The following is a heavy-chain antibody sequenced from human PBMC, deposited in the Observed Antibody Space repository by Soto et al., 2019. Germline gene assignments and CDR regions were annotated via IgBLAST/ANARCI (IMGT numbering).Heavy chain of an antibody. Sequence: QVQLVQSGAEVKKPGASVKVSCKASGYTFIGYYMHWVRQAPGQGLEWMGWINPNSGGTNYAQKFQGWVTMTRDTSISTAYMELSRLRSDDTAVYYCARGGGSGSSLGLSFYYYYGMDVWGQGTTVTVSS. CDR3: ARGGGSGSSLGLSFYYYYGMDV. CDR2: INPNSGGT. J-gene: IGHJ6*02. V-gene: IGHV1-2*04. D-gene: IGHD3-10*01. CDR1: GYTFIGYY.